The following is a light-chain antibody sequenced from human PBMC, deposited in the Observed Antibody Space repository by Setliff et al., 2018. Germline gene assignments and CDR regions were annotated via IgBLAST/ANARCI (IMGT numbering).Light chain of an antibody. Sequence: QSALAQPPSVSAAPGQKVTISCSGTSSNIGNNYVSWYQQLPGTAPKLLIYENNKRPSGIPDRFSGSKSGTSATLGITGLQTGDEADYYCGTWDSTPNAYVFGTGTKVTVL. J-gene: IGLJ1*01. CDR1: SSNIGNNY. V-gene: IGLV1-51*02. CDR3: GTWDSTPNAYV. CDR2: ENN.